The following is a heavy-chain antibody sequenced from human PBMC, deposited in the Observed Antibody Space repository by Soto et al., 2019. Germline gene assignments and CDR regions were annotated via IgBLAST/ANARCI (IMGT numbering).Heavy chain of an antibody. Sequence: QVQLQESGPGLVRPSGTLSLSCAVSGDSINSDYSWNWVRQSPGKGLEWIAEIYYSGGTSYNPSLKSRVTLSMGKSKNQFSLTLTSVTAADTAMYYCARDTGWGLGYWGQGTLVTVSS. CDR3: ARDTGWGLGY. CDR2: IYYSGGT. CDR1: GDSINSDYS. J-gene: IGHJ4*02. V-gene: IGHV4-4*02. D-gene: IGHD6-19*01.